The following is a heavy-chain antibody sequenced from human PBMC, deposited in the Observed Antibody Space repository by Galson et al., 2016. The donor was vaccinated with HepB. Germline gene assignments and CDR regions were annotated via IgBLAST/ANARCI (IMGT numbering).Heavy chain of an antibody. D-gene: IGHD4-23*01. CDR1: GFTFSSYA. CDR3: ARDRLASGNHLDY. V-gene: IGHV3-48*01. J-gene: IGHJ4*02. Sequence: SLRLSCAASGFTFSSYALNWVRQAPGKGLEWVSYIGSRSSPIHYADSVKGRFTFSRDSSTLYLQMNSLRAEDTAVYYCARDRLASGNHLDYWGQGTLVTVSS. CDR2: IGSRSSPI.